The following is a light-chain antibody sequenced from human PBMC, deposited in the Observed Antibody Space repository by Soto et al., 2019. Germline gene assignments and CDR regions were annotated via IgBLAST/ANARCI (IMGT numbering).Light chain of an antibody. CDR1: GTDVGGFNF. Sequence: QSALTQPASVSGSPGQSVTISCTGTGTDVGGFNFVSWYQQLPGEAPKLIIYEVNNRPSGISHRFSGSKSGNTASLTVSGLQAEDEANYYCSSYTSARTDVFGSGTKVTVL. V-gene: IGLV2-14*03. CDR3: SSYTSARTDV. CDR2: EVN. J-gene: IGLJ1*01.